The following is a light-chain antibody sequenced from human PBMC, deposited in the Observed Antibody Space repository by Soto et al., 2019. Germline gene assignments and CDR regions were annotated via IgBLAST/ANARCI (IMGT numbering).Light chain of an antibody. V-gene: IGLV2-14*01. Sequence: QSALTQPASVSGAPGQSITISCTGTSSDGGGYNDVSWYQQDPGKAPKLMIYEVSNRPSGVSNRFSGSKSGNTASLTISGLQAEDEADYYCSSYTSSSSTLEVFGTGTKVTVL. J-gene: IGLJ1*01. CDR3: SSYTSSSSTLEV. CDR2: EVS. CDR1: SSDGGGYND.